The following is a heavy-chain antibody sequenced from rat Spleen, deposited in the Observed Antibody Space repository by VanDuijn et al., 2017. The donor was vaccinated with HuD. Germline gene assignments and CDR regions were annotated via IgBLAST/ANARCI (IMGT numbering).Heavy chain of an antibody. CDR3: ARYSGYGGYSGLYYFDY. V-gene: IGHV3-1*01. D-gene: IGHD1-11*01. J-gene: IGHJ2*01. CDR1: DHSITNGY. Sequence: EVQLQESGPGLVKPSQSLSLTCSVTDHSITNGYRWNWIRKFPGNKLEWMGYISYSGSTSYNPSLKSRISITRDTSKNQFFLQLNSGTTEDTATYYWARYSGYGGYSGLYYFDYWGQGVMVTVSS. CDR2: ISYSGST.